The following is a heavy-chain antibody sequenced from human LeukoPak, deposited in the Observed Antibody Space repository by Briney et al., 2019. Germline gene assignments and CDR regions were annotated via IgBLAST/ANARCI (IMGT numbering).Heavy chain of an antibody. CDR2: YNGCNDGT. V-gene: IGHV3-23*01. D-gene: IGHD6-13*01. CDR1: GFTFSSFT. J-gene: IGHJ4*02. Sequence: GGSLRLSCAASGFTFSSFTMSWVRQAPEKGLEWLSVYNGCNDGTYYADSVKGRFTIARDNSKNTLYLQMNSLRAEDTAVYYCARVQSSSWPYFDYWGQGTLVTVSS. CDR3: ARVQSSSWPYFDY.